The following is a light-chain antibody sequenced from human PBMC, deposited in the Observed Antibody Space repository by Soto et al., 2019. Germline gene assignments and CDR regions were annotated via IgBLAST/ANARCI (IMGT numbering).Light chain of an antibody. CDR1: SSDVGSYNL. J-gene: IGLJ1*01. CDR2: EDT. V-gene: IGLV2-23*01. CDR3: CSYAGISTSV. Sequence: QSALTQPASVSGSPGQSITISCTGTSSDVGSYNLVSWYQQHPGKAPKLMIYEDTKRPSGVSNRFSGSKSGNTASLTISGLQAEDEADYYCCSYAGISTSVFGTGTKVTVL.